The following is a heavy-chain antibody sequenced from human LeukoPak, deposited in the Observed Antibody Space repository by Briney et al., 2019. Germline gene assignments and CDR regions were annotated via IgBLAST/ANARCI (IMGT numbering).Heavy chain of an antibody. CDR2: IIPIFGTA. CDR3: ARDLTTIFGVVSPHAFDI. J-gene: IGHJ3*02. CDR1: GGTFSSYA. V-gene: IGHV1-69*01. D-gene: IGHD3-3*01. Sequence: GSSVKVSCKASGGTFSSYAISWVRQAPGQGLEWMGGIIPIFGTANYAQKFQGRVTIIADESTSTAYMELSSLRSEDTAVYYCARDLTTIFGVVSPHAFDIWGQGTMVTVSS.